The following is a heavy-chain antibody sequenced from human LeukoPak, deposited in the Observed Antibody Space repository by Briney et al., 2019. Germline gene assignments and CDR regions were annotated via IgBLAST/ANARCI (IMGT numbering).Heavy chain of an antibody. CDR3: ARGSGDQLLPRRDAFDI. CDR1: GYTITDYY. V-gene: IGHV1-2*04. J-gene: IGHJ3*02. D-gene: IGHD2-2*01. Sequence: GASVKVSCKASGYTITDYYLHWVRQAPGQGLEWMGWIIPNTGGTNYAQKFQDWVTMSSDTSISTAYMELSSLRSEDTAVYYCARGSGDQLLPRRDAFDIWGQGTMVTVSS. CDR2: IIPNTGGT.